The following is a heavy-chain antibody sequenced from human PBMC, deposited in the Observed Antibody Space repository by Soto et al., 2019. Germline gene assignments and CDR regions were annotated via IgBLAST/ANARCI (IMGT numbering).Heavy chain of an antibody. V-gene: IGHV3-23*01. J-gene: IGHJ4*02. Sequence: PGGSLSPSCAASGFSFSNYAVTWVRQAPGKGLEWVSTISGSGGSTYYADSVKGRFTISRDNSKNTLYLQMNSLRAEDTAVYYCAKDQGSSWYEIDYWGQGTLVTVSS. CDR3: AKDQGSSWYEIDY. CDR2: ISGSGGST. CDR1: GFSFSNYA. D-gene: IGHD6-13*01.